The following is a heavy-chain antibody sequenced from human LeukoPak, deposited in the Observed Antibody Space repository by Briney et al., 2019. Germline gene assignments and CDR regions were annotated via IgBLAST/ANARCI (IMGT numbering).Heavy chain of an antibody. CDR2: ISSSSSYI. CDR1: GFTFSSYS. CDR3: ASVLLWFGELFGFDP. V-gene: IGHV3-21*01. Sequence: PGGSLRLSCVASGFTFSSYSMNWVRQAPGKGLEWVSSISSSSSYIYYADSVKGRFTISRDNAKNSLYLQMNSLRAEDTAVYYCASVLLWFGELFGFDPWGQGTLVTVSS. J-gene: IGHJ5*02. D-gene: IGHD3-10*01.